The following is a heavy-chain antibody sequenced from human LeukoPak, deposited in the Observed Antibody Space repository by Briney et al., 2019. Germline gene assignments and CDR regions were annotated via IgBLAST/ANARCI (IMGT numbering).Heavy chain of an antibody. Sequence: GGSLRLSCAASGFTLSNYGMHWVRQARGKGLEGGTFIRYEGSNKYYADSVKGRFTISRDNSKNTLYLQMNSLRPEDTAVYYCANALRYCSSTSCIDYHYMDVWGKGTTVTVSS. J-gene: IGHJ6*03. V-gene: IGHV3-30*02. CDR2: IRYEGSNK. CDR3: ANALRYCSSTSCIDYHYMDV. D-gene: IGHD2-2*01. CDR1: GFTLSNYG.